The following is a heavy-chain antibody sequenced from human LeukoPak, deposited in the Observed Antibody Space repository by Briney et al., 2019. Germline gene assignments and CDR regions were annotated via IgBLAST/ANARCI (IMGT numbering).Heavy chain of an antibody. D-gene: IGHD1-1*01. CDR2: ISGSGGST. V-gene: IGHV3-23*01. J-gene: IGHJ4*02. CDR3: ANHGNWNPGTKFDY. Sequence: GGSLRLSCAASGFTFSSYAMSWVRQAPGKGLEWVPSISGSGGSTYYADSVKGRFTISRDNYQNPLYLEMNNLRAEDTAVYYCANHGNWNPGTKFDYWGQGTLVTVSS. CDR1: GFTFSSYA.